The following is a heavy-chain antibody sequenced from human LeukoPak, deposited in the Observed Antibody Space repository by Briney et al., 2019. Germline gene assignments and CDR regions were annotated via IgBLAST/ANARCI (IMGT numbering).Heavy chain of an antibody. CDR1: RFTFSTYA. CDR2: VSASGANT. Sequence: GGSLRLSCAASRFTFSTYAMSWVRQSPGKGLEWVSTVSASGANTYYAHSVKGRFTISRDNSKNTLYLQMNSLRAEDTAIYYCAKGLYTVTTVTLHYWGQGTLVTVSS. D-gene: IGHD4-17*01. CDR3: AKGLYTVTTVTLHY. J-gene: IGHJ4*02. V-gene: IGHV3-23*01.